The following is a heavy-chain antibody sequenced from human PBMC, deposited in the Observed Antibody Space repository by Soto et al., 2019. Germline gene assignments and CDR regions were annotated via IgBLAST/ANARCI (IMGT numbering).Heavy chain of an antibody. D-gene: IGHD3-9*01. J-gene: IGHJ4*02. Sequence: GGSLRLSCAASGFTVSSNYMSLVRPAPGKGVEWVSVIYSGGSTYYADSVKGRFTISRHNSKNTLYLQMNSLRAEDTAVYYCARGSLRGLRYFDWIPGVYFDYWGQGTLVTVSS. CDR1: GFTVSSNY. CDR2: IYSGGST. V-gene: IGHV3-53*04. CDR3: ARGSLRGLRYFDWIPGVYFDY.